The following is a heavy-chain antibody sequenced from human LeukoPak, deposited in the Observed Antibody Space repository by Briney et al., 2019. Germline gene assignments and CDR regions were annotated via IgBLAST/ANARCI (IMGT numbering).Heavy chain of an antibody. CDR1: GFTFSNYA. CDR3: AKRESSSSRYNYFDY. J-gene: IGHJ4*02. V-gene: IGHV3-23*01. D-gene: IGHD6-13*01. CDR2: ISPSADST. Sequence: GGSLRLSCAASGFTFSNYAMSWVRQAPGKGLEWVSAISPSADSTSYADSVKGRFAISRDNSKNTVYLQMDSLRAEDTAVYYCAKRESSSSRYNYFDYWGQGTLVTVSS.